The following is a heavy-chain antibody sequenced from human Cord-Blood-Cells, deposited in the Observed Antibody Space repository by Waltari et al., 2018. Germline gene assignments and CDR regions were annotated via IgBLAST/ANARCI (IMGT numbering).Heavy chain of an antibody. CDR1: GFTFSSYW. CDR2: IKQDGSEK. J-gene: IGHJ3*02. Sequence: EVQLVESGGGLVQPGGSLRLSCAASGFTFSSYWMSWVRQAPGKGLGWGANIKQDGSEKFYVDSVKGRFTISRDNAKNSLYLQMNSLRAEDTAVYYCARDVMPGTTKGGRGAFDIWGQGTMVTVSS. V-gene: IGHV3-7*01. CDR3: ARDVMPGTTKGGRGAFDI. D-gene: IGHD1-7*01.